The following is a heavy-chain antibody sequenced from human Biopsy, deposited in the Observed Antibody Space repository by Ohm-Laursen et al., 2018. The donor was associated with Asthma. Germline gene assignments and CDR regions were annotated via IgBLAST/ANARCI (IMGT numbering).Heavy chain of an antibody. D-gene: IGHD3-10*01. CDR3: ARAVDYSHYYGIDV. J-gene: IGHJ6*02. CDR2: SSVYNGNT. V-gene: IGHV1-18*01. CDR1: GYTFNSAG. Sequence: VSSVKVSCKPSGYTFNSAGITWARQAPGQGLEWMGWSSVYNGNTKVAQKLQDRVTMITDTSTSTAYMELRSLRSDDTAVYFCARAVDYSHYYGIDVWGQGTTVTVS.